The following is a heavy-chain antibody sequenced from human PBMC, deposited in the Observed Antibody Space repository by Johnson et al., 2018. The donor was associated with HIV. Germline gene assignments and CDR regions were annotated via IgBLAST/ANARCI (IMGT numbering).Heavy chain of an antibody. CDR1: GFTFSSYW. J-gene: IGHJ3*02. V-gene: IGHV3-7*03. CDR3: AREGPSDAFDI. CDR2: IKQDGSEK. Sequence: VQLVESGGGLVQPGGSLRLSCAASGFTFSSYWMSWVRQAPGKGLEWVANIKQDGSEKYYVDSVKGRFTISRDNAKNSLYRQMNSLRAEDTAVYYCAREGPSDAFDIWGQGTMVTVSS.